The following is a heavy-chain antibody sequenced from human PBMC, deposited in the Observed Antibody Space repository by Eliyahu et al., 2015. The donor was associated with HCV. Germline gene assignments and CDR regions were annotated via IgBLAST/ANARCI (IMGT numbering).Heavy chain of an antibody. D-gene: IGHD2-2*01. CDR3: ARALGYCSSTSCYDWYFDL. CDR1: GFTFSDYY. Sequence: QVQLVESGGGLVKPGESLRLSCAASGFTFSDYYMSWIRQAPGKGLGWVSYIXSSGSTIYYADSVKGRFTISRDNAKNSLYLQMNSLRAEDTAVYYCARALGYCSSTSCYDWYFDLWGRGTLVTVSS. J-gene: IGHJ2*01. CDR2: IXSSGSTI. V-gene: IGHV3-11*01.